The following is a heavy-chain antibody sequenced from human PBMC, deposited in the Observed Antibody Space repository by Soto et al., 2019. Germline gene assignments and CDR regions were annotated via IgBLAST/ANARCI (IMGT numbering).Heavy chain of an antibody. Sequence: ASVKVSCKASGYTFTSYGISWVRQAPGQGLEWMGWISAYSGSTNYNPSLKSRVTISVDTSKNQFSLKLSSVTAADTAVYYCARGRRWQLVRLHFDYWGQGTLVTVSS. D-gene: IGHD6-13*01. J-gene: IGHJ4*02. CDR1: GYTFTSYG. CDR2: ISAYSGST. V-gene: IGHV1-18*01. CDR3: ARGRRWQLVRLHFDY.